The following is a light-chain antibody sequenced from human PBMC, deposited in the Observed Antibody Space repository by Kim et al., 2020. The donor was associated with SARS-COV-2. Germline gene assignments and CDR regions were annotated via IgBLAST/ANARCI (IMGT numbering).Light chain of an antibody. CDR2: TNN. J-gene: IGLJ3*02. V-gene: IGLV1-44*01. CDR3: ASWDVSLHGWV. Sequence: QSVVTQPPSVSGTPGQRVIISCSGSSSNIGSKDVNWYQQLPGTAPKVLIHTNNQRPSGVPDRFSGSKSGTSASLAISGLRSEDEADYFCASWDVSLHGWVFGGGTKLTVL. CDR1: SSNIGSKD.